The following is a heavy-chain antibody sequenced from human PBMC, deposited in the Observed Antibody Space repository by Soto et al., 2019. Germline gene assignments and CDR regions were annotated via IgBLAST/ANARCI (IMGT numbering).Heavy chain of an antibody. CDR1: GFSFSTYS. CDR2: ISSRGDT. Sequence: GGSLRLSCAASGFSFSTYSMNWVRQAPGKGLEWVSSISSRGDTYYADSVKGRFTISRDNAKNSVSLQMDSLRAEDAAVYYCVREETAWPLAYGLDVWGQGTTVTVSS. V-gene: IGHV3-21*01. D-gene: IGHD2-21*02. CDR3: VREETAWPLAYGLDV. J-gene: IGHJ6*02.